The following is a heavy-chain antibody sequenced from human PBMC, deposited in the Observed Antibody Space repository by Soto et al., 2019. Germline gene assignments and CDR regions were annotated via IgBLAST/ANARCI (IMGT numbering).Heavy chain of an antibody. CDR1: GFTFSSYA. CDR2: ISFDGRKE. CDR3: ASDGYGMDV. J-gene: IGHJ6*02. V-gene: IGHV3-30*04. Sequence: QVQLVESGGGVVQPGRSLRLSCAASGFTFSSYAMHWVRQAPGKGLEWVALISFDGRKEYYADSVKGRFPISRDNSKNTLYLQMNSLRAEYTADYYCASDGYGMDVWGQGTTVTVSS.